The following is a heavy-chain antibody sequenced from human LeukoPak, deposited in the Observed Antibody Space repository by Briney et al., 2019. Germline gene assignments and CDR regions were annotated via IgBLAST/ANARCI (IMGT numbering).Heavy chain of an antibody. CDR2: IKQDGSEK. CDR3: ARGFYSGAY. CDR1: GFAFSSYW. V-gene: IGHV3-7*04. D-gene: IGHD5-12*01. Sequence: GGSLRLSCAVSGFAFSSYWMNWVRQPPGKGLEWVAKIKQDGSEKYYVDSVKGRFTISRDNAKSSLYLQMNSVRAEDTAVYYCARGFYSGAYWGQGTLVTVSS. J-gene: IGHJ4*02.